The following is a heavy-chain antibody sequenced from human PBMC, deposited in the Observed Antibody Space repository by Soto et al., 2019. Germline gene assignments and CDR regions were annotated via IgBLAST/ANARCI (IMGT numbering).Heavy chain of an antibody. D-gene: IGHD3-22*01. CDR1: GFTFSSYA. Sequence: GALRLSCAASGFTFSSYAMHWVRQAPGKGLEWVAVISYDGSNKYYADSVKGRFTISRDNSKNTLYLQMNSLRAEDTAVYYCARIGDSSGYYLLLYFDYWGQGTLVTVSS. V-gene: IGHV3-30-3*01. CDR3: ARIGDSSGYYLLLYFDY. CDR2: ISYDGSNK. J-gene: IGHJ4*02.